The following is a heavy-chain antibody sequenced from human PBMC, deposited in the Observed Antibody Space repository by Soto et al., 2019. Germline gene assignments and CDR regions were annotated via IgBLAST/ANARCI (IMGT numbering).Heavy chain of an antibody. CDR2: IRSKAYGGTT. CDR1: GFTFGDYA. D-gene: IGHD3-9*01. J-gene: IGHJ4*02. CDR3: TTNYDILTGYYQD. V-gene: IGHV3-49*03. Sequence: GGSLRLSCTASGFTFGDYAMSWFRQAPGKGLEWVGFIRSKAYGGTTEYAASVKGRFTISRDDSKSIAYLQMNSLKTEDTAVYYCTTNYDILTGYYQDWGQGTLVTVSS.